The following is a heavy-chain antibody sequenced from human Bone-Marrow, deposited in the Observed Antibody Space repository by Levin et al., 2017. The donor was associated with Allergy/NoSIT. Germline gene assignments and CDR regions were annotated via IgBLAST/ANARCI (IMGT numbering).Heavy chain of an antibody. J-gene: IGHJ4*02. CDR1: GFTVSSNY. CDR3: ARESPSSGWYIY. V-gene: IGHV3-66*01. Sequence: GGSLRLSCAASGFTVSSNYMSWVRQAPGKGLEWVSTIYREGNTYYADSVKGRFTISRDNSKNTLYLQMNSLRAEDTALYYCARESPSSGWYIYWGQGTLVTVSS. CDR2: IYREGNT. D-gene: IGHD6-19*01.